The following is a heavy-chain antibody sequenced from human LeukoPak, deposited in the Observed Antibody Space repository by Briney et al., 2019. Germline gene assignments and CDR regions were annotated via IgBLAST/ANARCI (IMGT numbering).Heavy chain of an antibody. Sequence: SETLSLTCAVYGGSFSGYYWGRIRQPPGKGLEWIGEINHSGSTNYNPSLKSRVTISVDTSKNQFSLKLSSVTAADTAVYYCASSGSYIWGQGTLVTVSS. J-gene: IGHJ4*02. V-gene: IGHV4-34*01. CDR1: GGSFSGYY. D-gene: IGHD3-10*01. CDR3: ASSGSYI. CDR2: INHSGST.